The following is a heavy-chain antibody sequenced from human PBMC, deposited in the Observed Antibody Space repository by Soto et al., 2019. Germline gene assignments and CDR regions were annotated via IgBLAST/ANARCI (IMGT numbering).Heavy chain of an antibody. Sequence: ASVKVSCKASGYTFTGYYMHWVRQAPGQGLEWMGWINPNSGGTNYAQKFQGWVTMTRDTSISTAYMELSRLRSDDTAVYYCARSDDTAMAQYDYWGQGTLVTVSS. CDR2: INPNSGGT. CDR3: ARSDDTAMAQYDY. D-gene: IGHD5-18*01. V-gene: IGHV1-2*04. J-gene: IGHJ4*02. CDR1: GYTFTGYY.